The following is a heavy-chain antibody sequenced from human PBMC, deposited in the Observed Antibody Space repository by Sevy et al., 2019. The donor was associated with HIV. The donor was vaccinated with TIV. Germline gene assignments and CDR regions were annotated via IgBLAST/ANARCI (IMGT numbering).Heavy chain of an antibody. D-gene: IGHD1-1*01. CDR2: IYFTGNS. V-gene: IGHV4-59*01. J-gene: IGHJ5*02. Sequence: SETLSLTCSVSGGSISSYFWTWVRQSPGKGLEWIGNIYFTGNSDYSPSLKSRVTLSLDTSKSQFYLTLKSVTAADTAIYFCARDSTTRRRVLDHWGQGTLVTVSS. CDR1: GGSISSYF. CDR3: ARDSTTRRRVLDH.